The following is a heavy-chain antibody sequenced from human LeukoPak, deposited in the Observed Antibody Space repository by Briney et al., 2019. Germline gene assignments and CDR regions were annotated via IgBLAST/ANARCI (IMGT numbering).Heavy chain of an antibody. Sequence: GGSLRLSCAASGFSFSTSTMNWVRQAPGRGLEWVSSISSSGSSTYYADSVKGRFTISRDNAKNSLYLQINSLRAEDTALFYCARISYYGGTPHFDYWGQGTLVTVSS. CDR3: ARISYYGGTPHFDY. V-gene: IGHV3-21*01. J-gene: IGHJ4*02. D-gene: IGHD4-23*01. CDR2: ISSSGSST. CDR1: GFSFSTST.